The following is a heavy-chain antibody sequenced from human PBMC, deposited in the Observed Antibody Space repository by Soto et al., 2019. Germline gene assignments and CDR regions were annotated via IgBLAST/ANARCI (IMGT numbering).Heavy chain of an antibody. J-gene: IGHJ6*03. CDR2: INHSGST. V-gene: IGHV4-34*01. Sequence: SETVSLTCAVYGVSFSGYYWSWIRQPPGKGLEWIGEINHSGSTNYNPSLKSRVTISVDTSKNQFSLKLSSVTAADTAVYYCARGRGVRGNYYYYYYMDVWGKGTTVTVSS. CDR1: GVSFSGYY. D-gene: IGHD3-10*01. CDR3: ARGRGVRGNYYYYYYMDV.